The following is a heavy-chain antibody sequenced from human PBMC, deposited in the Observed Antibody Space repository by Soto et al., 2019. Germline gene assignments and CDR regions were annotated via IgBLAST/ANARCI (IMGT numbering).Heavy chain of an antibody. V-gene: IGHV4-61*01. Sequence: SETLSLTCTVSGGSVSSGSYYWSWIRQPPGKGLEWIGYIYYSGSTNYNPSLKSRVTISVDTSKNQFSLKLSSVTAADTAVFYCARDSEGGYCSGGSCFSGLAYWGQGALVTVSS. CDR2: IYYSGST. J-gene: IGHJ4*02. CDR3: ARDSEGGYCSGGSCFSGLAY. D-gene: IGHD2-15*01. CDR1: GGSVSSGSYY.